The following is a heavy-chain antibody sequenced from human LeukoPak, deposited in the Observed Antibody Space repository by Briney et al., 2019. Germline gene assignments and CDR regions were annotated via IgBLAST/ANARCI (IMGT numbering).Heavy chain of an antibody. Sequence: SETLSLTCTVSGVSITTYYWSWIRQPPGKGLGWIGFISYSGTTSHSPSLKSRVTMSVDAPKNQFSLKLSSVTAADAAVYYCATSYPSGSYGNLDSWGQGTLVSVSS. J-gene: IGHJ4*02. D-gene: IGHD3-10*01. V-gene: IGHV4-59*01. CDR1: GVSITTYY. CDR2: ISYSGTT. CDR3: ATSYPSGSYGNLDS.